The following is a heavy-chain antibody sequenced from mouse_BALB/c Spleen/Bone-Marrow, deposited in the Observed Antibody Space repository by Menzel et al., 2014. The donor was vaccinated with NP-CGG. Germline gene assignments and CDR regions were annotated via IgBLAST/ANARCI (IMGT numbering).Heavy chain of an antibody. CDR3: ARQNYRGAMDY. CDR1: GFTFSDYY. V-gene: IGHV5-12*02. CDR2: ISNGGGST. J-gene: IGHJ4*01. D-gene: IGHD2-14*01. Sequence: EVQRVESGGGLVQPGGSLKLSCATSGFTFSDYYMYWVRQTPEKRLEWVAYISNGGGSTYYPDTVKGRFTISRDNAKNTLYLQMSRLKSEDTAMYYCARQNYRGAMDYWGQETSVTVSS.